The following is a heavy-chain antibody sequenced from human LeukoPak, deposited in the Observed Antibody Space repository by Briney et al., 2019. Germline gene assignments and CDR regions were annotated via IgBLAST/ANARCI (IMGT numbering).Heavy chain of an antibody. CDR1: GYTFTSYA. Sequence: ASVKVSCKASGYTFTSYAMHWVRQAPGQRLEWMGWINPGNGNTKYSQKFQGRVTITRDTSASTAYMELSSLRSEDTAVYYCARDYDFWSGYYVGWFDPWGQGTLVTVSS. CDR2: INPGNGNT. CDR3: ARDYDFWSGYYVGWFDP. J-gene: IGHJ5*02. D-gene: IGHD3-3*01. V-gene: IGHV1-3*01.